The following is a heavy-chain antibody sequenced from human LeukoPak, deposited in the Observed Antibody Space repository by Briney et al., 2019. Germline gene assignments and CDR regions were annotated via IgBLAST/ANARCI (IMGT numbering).Heavy chain of an antibody. J-gene: IGHJ5*02. CDR1: GYSISSGYY. D-gene: IGHD3-10*01. CDR2: IYHSGST. Sequence: PSETLSLTCTVSGYSISSGYYWGWIRQPPGKGLEWIGSIYHSGSTYYNPSLKSRVTISVDTSRNQFSLKLSSVTAADTAVYYCAREFYGSGSYEPIAYNWFDPWGQGTLVTVSS. CDR3: AREFYGSGSYEPIAYNWFDP. V-gene: IGHV4-38-2*02.